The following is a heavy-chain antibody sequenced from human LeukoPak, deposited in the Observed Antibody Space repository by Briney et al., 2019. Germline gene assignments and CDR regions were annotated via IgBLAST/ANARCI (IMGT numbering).Heavy chain of an antibody. D-gene: IGHD3-16*01. V-gene: IGHV3-7*01. CDR1: GLTVSSY. J-gene: IGHJ6*02. CDR3: AKNGGPHGMDV. Sequence: GGSLRLSCAASGLTVSSYMSWVRQAPGKGLEWVANIKHDGSETNYVDSVKGRFTISRDNAKNSLHLQMNSLRVEDTAVYYCAKNGGPHGMDVWGQGTTVTVSS. CDR2: IKHDGSET.